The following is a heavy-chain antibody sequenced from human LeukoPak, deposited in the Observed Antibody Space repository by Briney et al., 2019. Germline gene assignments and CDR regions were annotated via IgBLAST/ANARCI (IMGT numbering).Heavy chain of an antibody. Sequence: SGPTLVNPTQTLTLTCTFSGFSLSTSGVGVGWIRQPPGKALEWLALIYWNDDKRYSPSLKSRLTITKDTSKNQVVLTMTNMDPVDTATYYCAHTSGPYDSWSGQATWFDPWGQGTLVTVSS. CDR2: IYWNDDK. CDR1: GFSLSTSGVG. CDR3: AHTSGPYDSWSGQATWFDP. D-gene: IGHD3-3*01. J-gene: IGHJ5*02. V-gene: IGHV2-5*01.